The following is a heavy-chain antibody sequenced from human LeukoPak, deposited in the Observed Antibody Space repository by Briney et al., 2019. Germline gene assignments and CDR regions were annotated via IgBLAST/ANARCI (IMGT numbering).Heavy chain of an antibody. D-gene: IGHD5-18*01. CDR3: AKTKGYSYGYYFDY. CDR1: GFTFSSYA. Sequence: GGSLRLSCAASGFTFSSYAMHWVRQSLGKGLEWVAVMSYDGFNKYYADSVKSRFTISRDNSKNTLYLQMNSLRAEDTAVYYCAKTKGYSYGYYFDYWGQGTLVTVSS. CDR2: MSYDGFNK. V-gene: IGHV3-30*18. J-gene: IGHJ4*02.